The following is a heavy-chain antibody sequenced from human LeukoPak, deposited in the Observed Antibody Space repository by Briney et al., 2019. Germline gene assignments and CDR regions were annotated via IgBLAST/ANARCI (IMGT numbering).Heavy chain of an antibody. CDR1: GFTFSSYS. V-gene: IGHV3-21*01. D-gene: IGHD2-2*01. CDR2: ISSSSSYI. Sequence: PGGSLRLSCAASGFTFSSYSMNWVHQAPGKGLEWVSSISSSSSYIYYADSVKGRFTISRDNAKNSLYLQMNSLRAEDTAVYYCARANRAVVVPAAGIDYWGQGTLVTVSS. CDR3: ARANRAVVVPAAGIDY. J-gene: IGHJ4*02.